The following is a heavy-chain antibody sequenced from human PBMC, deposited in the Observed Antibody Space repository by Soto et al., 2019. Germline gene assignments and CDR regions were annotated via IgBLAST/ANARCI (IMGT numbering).Heavy chain of an antibody. V-gene: IGHV3-23*01. CDR1: GFTFSSYA. Sequence: GGSLRLSCAASGFTFSSYAMSWVRQAPGKGLEWVSAISGSGGSTYYADSVKGRFTISRDNSKNTLYLQMNSLRAEDTAVYYCAKDPYCSSTSCYEGWFDHWGQGTLVTVSS. D-gene: IGHD2-2*01. CDR2: ISGSGGST. J-gene: IGHJ5*02. CDR3: AKDPYCSSTSCYEGWFDH.